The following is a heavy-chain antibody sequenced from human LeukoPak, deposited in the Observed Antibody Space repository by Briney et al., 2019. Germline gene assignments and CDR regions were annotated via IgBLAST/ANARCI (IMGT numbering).Heavy chain of an antibody. D-gene: IGHD3-10*01. CDR1: GFTFSSYG. V-gene: IGHV3-30*18. CDR3: AKGPASYYYGSGAYFDY. J-gene: IGHJ4*02. Sequence: PGGSLRLSCAASGFTFSSYGMHWARQAPGKGLEGVAVISYDGRNKYYADSVMGRLTISRDNSKNPLYLQMNSPRAEDTAVYYCAKGPASYYYGSGAYFDYWGQGTLVTVSS. CDR2: ISYDGRNK.